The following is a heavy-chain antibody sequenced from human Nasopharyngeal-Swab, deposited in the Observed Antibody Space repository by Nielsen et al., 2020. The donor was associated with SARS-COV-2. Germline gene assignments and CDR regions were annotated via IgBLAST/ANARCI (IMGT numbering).Heavy chain of an antibody. D-gene: IGHD1-26*01. J-gene: IGHJ4*02. Sequence: WIRQPPGKGLEWIGLIYSTGSTYYNPSLESRVTISVDTSKNQFSLNLTSVTAEDTAVYYCAREDIVGPLLDYWGQGTLVTVSS. V-gene: IGHV4-39*07. CDR3: AREDIVGPLLDY. CDR2: IYSTGST.